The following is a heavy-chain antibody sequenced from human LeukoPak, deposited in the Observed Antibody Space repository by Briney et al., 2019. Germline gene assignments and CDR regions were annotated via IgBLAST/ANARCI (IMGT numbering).Heavy chain of an antibody. J-gene: IGHJ4*02. CDR1: GGSVSSGSYY. V-gene: IGHV4-61*01. Sequence: SETLSLTCTVSGGSVSSGSYYWRWIRQPPGKGLEWIGYIYYSGSTNYNPSLKSRVTISVDTSKNQFSLKLSSVTAADTAVYYCARDSVGGFDYWGQGTLVTVSS. CDR3: ARDSVGGFDY. CDR2: IYYSGST. D-gene: IGHD3-16*01.